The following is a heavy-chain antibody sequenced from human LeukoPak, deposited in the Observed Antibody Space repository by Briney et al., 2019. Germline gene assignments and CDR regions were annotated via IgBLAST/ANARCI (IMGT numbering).Heavy chain of an antibody. CDR3: ATSRSFDY. CDR1: GFTFSSYW. J-gene: IGHJ4*02. CDR2: IKQDGSEK. V-gene: IGHV3-7*03. Sequence: PGGSLRLSCAASGFTFSSYWMSWVRQAPGKGLEWVANIKQDGSEKYYVDSVKSQFTISRDNAKSSLFLQMNSLRAEDTAVYYCATSRSFDYWGQGTLVTVSS.